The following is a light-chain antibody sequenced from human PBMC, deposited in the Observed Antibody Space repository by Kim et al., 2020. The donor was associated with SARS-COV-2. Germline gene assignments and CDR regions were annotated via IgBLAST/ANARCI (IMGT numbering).Light chain of an antibody. CDR3: QQRSNWPQYT. J-gene: IGKJ2*01. CDR2: DAS. V-gene: IGKV3-11*01. CDR1: QSVSSY. Sequence: EIVLTQSPATLSLSPGERATLSCRASQSVSSYLAWYQQKPGQAPRLLIYDASNRATGIPARFSGSGSGTDFTLTISSLEPEDFAVYYCQQRSNWPQYTFGQGTKRRS.